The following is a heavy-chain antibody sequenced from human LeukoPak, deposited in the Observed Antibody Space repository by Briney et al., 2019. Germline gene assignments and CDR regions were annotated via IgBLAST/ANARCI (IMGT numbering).Heavy chain of an antibody. Sequence: GGSLRLSCAASGFTVSSNYMSWVRQAPGKGLEWVSAISGSGDNGDNTYYADSVKGQFTISRDNSKNTLYLQMNSLSAEDAAVYYCAKSGSTSWYLDYRGQGTLVTVSS. D-gene: IGHD6-13*01. CDR3: AKSGSTSWYLDY. CDR1: GFTVSSNY. V-gene: IGHV3-53*01. J-gene: IGHJ4*02. CDR2: ISGSGDNGDNT.